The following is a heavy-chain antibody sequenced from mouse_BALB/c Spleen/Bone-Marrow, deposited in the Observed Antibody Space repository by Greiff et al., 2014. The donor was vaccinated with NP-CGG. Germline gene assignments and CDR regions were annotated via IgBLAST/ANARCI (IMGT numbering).Heavy chain of an antibody. V-gene: IGHV1-54*01. CDR2: INPGSGGA. CDR1: GYAFTNYL. J-gene: IGHJ2*01. CDR3: ARFGRYYFDY. Sequence: VHVKQSGAELVRPGTAVNVSCKASGYAFTNYLIEWVKQRPGQGLEWIGVINPGSGGANYNEKFKGKAALTADKSSSTAYMQLSSLTSDDSAVYFCARFGRYYFDYWGQGTTLTVSS.